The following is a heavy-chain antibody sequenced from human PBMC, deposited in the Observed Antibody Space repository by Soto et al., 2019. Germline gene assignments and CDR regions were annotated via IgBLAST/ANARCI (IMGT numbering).Heavy chain of an antibody. CDR2: IYYSGST. V-gene: IGHV4-59*08. J-gene: IGHJ6*04. CDR3: ARQSGGYYYYGMDV. Sequence: SETLSLTCTVSGGSISSYYWSWIRQPPGKGLGWIGYIYYSGSTNYNPSLKSRVTISVDTSKNQFSLKLSSVTAADSAIYYCARQSGGYYYYGMDVWGKGDSVTVS. D-gene: IGHD1-26*01. CDR1: GGSISSYY.